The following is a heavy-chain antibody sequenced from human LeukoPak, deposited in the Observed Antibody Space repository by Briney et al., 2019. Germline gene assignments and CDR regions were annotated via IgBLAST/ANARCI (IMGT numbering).Heavy chain of an antibody. J-gene: IGHJ4*02. CDR1: GFTFSRHW. CDR3: ARERTAKSTSIFDY. D-gene: IGHD5-18*01. CDR2: IKQDGSAK. Sequence: PGGSLRLSCAASGFTFSRHWMYWVRQAPGKGLEWVANIKQDGSAKPYVDSVKGRFTISRDNAKNSLFLQMNSLRAEDTAVYYCARERTAKSTSIFDYWGQGTLVTVSS. V-gene: IGHV3-7*03.